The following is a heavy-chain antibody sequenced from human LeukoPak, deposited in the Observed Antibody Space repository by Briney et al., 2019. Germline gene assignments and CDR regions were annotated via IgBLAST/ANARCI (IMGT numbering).Heavy chain of an antibody. D-gene: IGHD3-3*01. CDR1: GLTFNDHA. J-gene: IGHJ4*02. Sequence: TGGPLRLSCAGSGLTFNDHAMSWVREAPGKGLEGVSSISGSGGSTYYAGYAKGRSIISRDNSKNVVYFEMHSLRGEDTAVYFCARGGQNFDFWRFDYWGQGTLVVVSS. CDR2: ISGSGGST. CDR3: ARGGQNFDFWRFDY. V-gene: IGHV3-23*01.